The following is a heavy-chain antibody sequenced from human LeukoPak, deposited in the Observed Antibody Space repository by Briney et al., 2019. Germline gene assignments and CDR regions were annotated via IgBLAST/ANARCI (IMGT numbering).Heavy chain of an antibody. V-gene: IGHV1-2*02. CDR3: ARDLPVVVIANDAFDI. J-gene: IGHJ3*02. CDR2: INPNSGGT. CDR1: GYTFTGYY. Sequence: ASVKVSCKASGYTFTGYYMHWVRQAPGQGLEWMGWINPNSGGTNYAQKFQGRVTMTRDTSISTAYMELSRLRSDDTAVYYCARDLPVVVIANDAFDIWGQGTMVTVSS. D-gene: IGHD2-21*01.